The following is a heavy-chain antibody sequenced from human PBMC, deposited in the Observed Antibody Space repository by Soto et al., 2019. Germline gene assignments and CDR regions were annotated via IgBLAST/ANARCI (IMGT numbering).Heavy chain of an antibody. V-gene: IGHV4-4*07. CDR3: ASRGPLRGGLVQGFDY. D-gene: IGHD6-19*01. CDR2: IYTSGST. J-gene: IGHJ4*02. Sequence: PSETLSLTCTVSGGSISSYYWSWIRQPAGKGLEWIGRIYTSGSTNYNPSLKSRVTMSVDTSKNQFSLKLSSVTAADTAVYYCASRGPLRGGLVQGFDYWGQGTLVTVSS. CDR1: GGSISSYY.